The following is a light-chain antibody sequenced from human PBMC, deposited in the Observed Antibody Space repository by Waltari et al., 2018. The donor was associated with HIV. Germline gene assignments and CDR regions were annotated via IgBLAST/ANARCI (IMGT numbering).Light chain of an antibody. Sequence: DIQMTQSPSSLSASVGDRVTITCRASQSVSTYLNWYQQKPGKYPKFLIYGASNLQSGVPSRFSGSGSGTDFTLTIVSLQPEDSAVYYCQQSYGTPLTFGGGTRVEIK. CDR1: QSVSTY. V-gene: IGKV1-39*01. J-gene: IGKJ4*01. CDR3: QQSYGTPLT. CDR2: GAS.